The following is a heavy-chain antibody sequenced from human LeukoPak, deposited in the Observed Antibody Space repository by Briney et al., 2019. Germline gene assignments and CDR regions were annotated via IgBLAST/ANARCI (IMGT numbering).Heavy chain of an antibody. CDR2: IYYTGTT. Sequence: PSVTLSLTCSVSGGSISRYHWSWLRQPPGKGLEWIGYIYYTGTTNYNPSLKSRVTMSVDMSKDQFSLRLTSVTAADTAVYYCARTDRGYSSGWPGFDYWGQGTLVAASS. CDR3: ARTDRGYSSGWPGFDY. J-gene: IGHJ4*02. CDR1: GGSISRYH. V-gene: IGHV4-59*08. D-gene: IGHD6-19*01.